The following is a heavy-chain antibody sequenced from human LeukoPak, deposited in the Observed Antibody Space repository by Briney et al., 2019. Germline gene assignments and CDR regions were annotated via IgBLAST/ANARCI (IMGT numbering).Heavy chain of an antibody. V-gene: IGHV3-74*01. CDR1: GFTFSSNW. D-gene: IGHD6-19*01. J-gene: IGHJ5*02. CDR3: AGDRSPGWFDP. Sequence: GGSLRLSCATSGFTFSSNWMHWVRKAPGKGLVWVSRMNGDGSSTDYEESVKGRFTISGDNAKNMLYLQMNSLRADDTAVYYCAGDRSPGWFDPWGQGTLVTVSS. CDR2: MNGDGSST.